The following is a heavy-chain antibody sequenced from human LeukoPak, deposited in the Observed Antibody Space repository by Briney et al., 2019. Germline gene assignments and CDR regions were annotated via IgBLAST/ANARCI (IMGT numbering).Heavy chain of an antibody. D-gene: IGHD6-13*01. V-gene: IGHV4-39*01. J-gene: IGHJ6*02. Sequence: PAETLSLTCTVSGGSISRSIYYWRWIRQPPGKGREWIGSIYYSGRTYYNPSLKSRVNLSVDTSKNQLSLKLSSVTAADTAVYYCARHLGGSSRDSYYYYGMDVWGQGTTVTVSS. CDR3: ARHLGGSSRDSYYYYGMDV. CDR1: GGSISRSIYY. CDR2: IYYSGRT.